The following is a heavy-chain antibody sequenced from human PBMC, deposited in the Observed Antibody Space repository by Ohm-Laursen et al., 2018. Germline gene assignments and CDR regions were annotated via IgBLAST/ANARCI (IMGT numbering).Heavy chain of an antibody. V-gene: IGHV3-9*01. D-gene: IGHD3-22*01. CDR3: SKGGGNYYDGSGYQNYFDY. J-gene: IGHJ4*02. CDR1: GFTFDEYA. Sequence: SFRLSCAASGFTFDEYAMHWVRQAPGKGLEWVSGISWNSGDIGYADSVKGRFTISRDNAKNSLYLQMNSLRAEDTALYYCSKGGGNYYDGSGYQNYFDYWGQGTLVTVSS. CDR2: ISWNSGDI.